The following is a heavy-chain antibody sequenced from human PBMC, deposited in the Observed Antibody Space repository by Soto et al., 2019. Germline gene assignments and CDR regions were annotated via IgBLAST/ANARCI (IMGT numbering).Heavy chain of an antibody. V-gene: IGHV3-23*01. CDR2: ISGSGGST. CDR3: AKGLRYFDWLLYGWNDAFDI. D-gene: IGHD3-9*01. J-gene: IGHJ3*02. CDR1: GFTFSSYA. Sequence: PGGSLRLSCAASGFTFSSYAMSWVRQAPGKGLEWVSAISGSGGSTYYADSVKGRFTISRDNSKNTLYLQMNSLRAEDTAVYYCAKGLRYFDWLLYGWNDAFDIWGQGTMVTVSS.